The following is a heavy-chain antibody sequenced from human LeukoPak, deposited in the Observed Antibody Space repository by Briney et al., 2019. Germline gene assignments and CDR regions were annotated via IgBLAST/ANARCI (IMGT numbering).Heavy chain of an antibody. Sequence: ASVKVSCKASGYTFTNYPMVWVRQAPGQGLECMGWINTKTGNPTYAQGFAGHFDFSLEASVDTTYLEINSLRTEDTAVYYCARGGYSRGQGSPFDYWGQGALVTVSS. CDR2: INTKTGNP. J-gene: IGHJ4*02. V-gene: IGHV7-4-1*02. D-gene: IGHD3-22*01. CDR1: GYTFTNYP. CDR3: ARGGYSRGQGSPFDY.